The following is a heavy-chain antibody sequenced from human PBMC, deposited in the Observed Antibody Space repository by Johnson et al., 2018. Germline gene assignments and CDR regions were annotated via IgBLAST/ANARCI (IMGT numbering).Heavy chain of an antibody. CDR1: GGTFSSYA. CDR2: IIPIFGTA. J-gene: IGHJ3*02. Sequence: QVQLVESGAEVKKXGSSXKVXCKASGGTFSSYAISWVRQAPGQWLEWMGGIIPIFGTANYAQKFQGRVTITADESTSTAYMELSSLRSEDTAVYYCARDVPPLAFDIWGQGTMVTVSS. CDR3: ARDVPPLAFDI. V-gene: IGHV1-69*01.